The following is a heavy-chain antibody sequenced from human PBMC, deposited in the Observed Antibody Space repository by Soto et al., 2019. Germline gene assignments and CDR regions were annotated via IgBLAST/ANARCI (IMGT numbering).Heavy chain of an antibody. CDR1: GGSFSGYY. CDR2: INHSGST. D-gene: IGHD3-10*01. V-gene: IGHV4-34*01. Sequence: SETLSLTCAVYGGSFSGYYWSWIRQPPGKGLEWIGEINHSGSTNYNPSLKSRVTISVDTSKNQFSLKLSSVTAADTAVYYCARGGYGSGSYQYNDYWGRGTLVTVSS. CDR3: ARGGYGSGSYQYNDY. J-gene: IGHJ4*02.